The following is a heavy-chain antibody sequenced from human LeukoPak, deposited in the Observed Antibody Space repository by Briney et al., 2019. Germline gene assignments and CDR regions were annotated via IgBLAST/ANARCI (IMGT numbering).Heavy chain of an antibody. CDR2: INPNSGGT. J-gene: IGHJ4*02. V-gene: IGHV1-2*02. CDR3: ARVGYSSGWYPVDY. Sequence: ASVKVSCKASGYTFTGYYMHWVRQAPGQGLEWMGWINPNSGGTNYAQKFQGRVTMTRDTSISTAYMELSRLRSDDTAVYYCARVGYSSGWYPVDYWGQGTLVTVSS. D-gene: IGHD6-19*01. CDR1: GYTFTGYY.